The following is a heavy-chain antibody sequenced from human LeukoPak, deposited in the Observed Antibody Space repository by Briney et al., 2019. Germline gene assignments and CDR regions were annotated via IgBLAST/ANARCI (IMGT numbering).Heavy chain of an antibody. D-gene: IGHD2-15*01. V-gene: IGHV4-39*01. Sequence: KPSETLSLTCTVSGGSISSSSYYWGWIRQPPGKGLELIGNIYYSGSTYYNPSLKSRVTISVDTSKNQFSLKLSSVTAADTAVYYCARRFISVAVAPDWFDPWGQGTLVTVSS. CDR3: ARRFISVAVAPDWFDP. J-gene: IGHJ5*02. CDR2: IYYSGST. CDR1: GGSISSSSYY.